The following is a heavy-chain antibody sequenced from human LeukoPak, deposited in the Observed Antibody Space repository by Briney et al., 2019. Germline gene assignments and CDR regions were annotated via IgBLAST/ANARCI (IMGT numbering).Heavy chain of an antibody. V-gene: IGHV3-9*01. CDR2: ISWHSGNI. D-gene: IGHD1-1*01. Sequence: GRSLRLSCAASGFTFDDYAMHWVRQSPGKGLEWVSGISWHSGNIGYADSVKGRFVISRDNAKNSLYLQMDSLRPEDTAFYFCAKDLSRNWNDGFHYWGQGTLVTVSS. CDR1: GFTFDDYA. CDR3: AKDLSRNWNDGFHY. J-gene: IGHJ4*02.